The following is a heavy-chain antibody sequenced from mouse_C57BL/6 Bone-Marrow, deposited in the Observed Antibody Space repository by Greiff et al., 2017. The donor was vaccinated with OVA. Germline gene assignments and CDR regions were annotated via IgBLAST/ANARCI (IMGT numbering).Heavy chain of an antibody. CDR2: IYPRSGNT. CDR1: GYTFTSYG. D-gene: IGHD2-4*01. Sequence: QVQLQQSGAELARPGASVKLSCKASGYTFTSYGISWVKQRTGQGLEWIGEIYPRSGNTYYNEKFKGKATLTADKSSSTAYMELRSLTSEDSAVYFCARSNDYEGYFDYWGQGTTLTVSS. J-gene: IGHJ2*01. CDR3: ARSNDYEGYFDY. V-gene: IGHV1-81*01.